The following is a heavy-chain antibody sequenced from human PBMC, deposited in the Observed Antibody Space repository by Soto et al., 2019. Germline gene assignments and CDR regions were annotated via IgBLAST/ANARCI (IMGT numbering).Heavy chain of an antibody. CDR2: IIPIFGTA. CDR1: GGTFSSYA. CDR3: AGYPQRGSYTNDY. D-gene: IGHD1-26*01. J-gene: IGHJ4*02. Sequence: QGQLVQSAAEVKKPGSSVKVSCEASGGTFSSYAISWVRQAPGQGLEWMGGIIPIFGTAKYAQKFQGRVTITADKSTSTAYLELSSLRSGDTAVYYCAGYPQRGSYTNDYWGPGTMVTVSS. V-gene: IGHV1-69*06.